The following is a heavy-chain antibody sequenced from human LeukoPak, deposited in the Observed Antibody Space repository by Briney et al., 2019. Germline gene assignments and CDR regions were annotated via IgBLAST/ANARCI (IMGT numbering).Heavy chain of an antibody. D-gene: IGHD3-16*01. Sequence: GGSLRLSCAASGFTLSSHSMNWVRQAPGKGLEWVSSISSSSYIYYADSVKGRFTISRDNAKNSLYLQMNSLRAEDTAVYYCARAAENYGGRFDSWGQGTLVTVSS. CDR2: ISSSSYI. CDR3: ARAAENYGGRFDS. V-gene: IGHV3-21*01. J-gene: IGHJ4*02. CDR1: GFTLSSHS.